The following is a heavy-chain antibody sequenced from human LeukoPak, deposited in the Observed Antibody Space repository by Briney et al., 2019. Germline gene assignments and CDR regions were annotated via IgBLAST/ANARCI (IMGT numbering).Heavy chain of an antibody. V-gene: IGHV4-4*02. D-gene: IGHD2-15*01. CDR3: ARNAAHEYYFDQ. Sequence: SETLSLTCAVSGASISGTNWWSWVRQPPGKGLEWIGEIYHRGSTNYNPSLKSRVTISVDKSKNQFSLKLNSVTAADTAVYHCARNAAHEYYFDQWGQGTLVTVSS. CDR2: IYHRGST. J-gene: IGHJ4*02. CDR1: GASISGTNW.